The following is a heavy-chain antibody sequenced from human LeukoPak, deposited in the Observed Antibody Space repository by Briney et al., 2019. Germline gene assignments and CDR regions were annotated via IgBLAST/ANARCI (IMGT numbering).Heavy chain of an antibody. J-gene: IGHJ4*02. CDR2: ISGSGGST. V-gene: IGHV3-23*01. D-gene: IGHD6-19*01. CDR1: GFTFSSYA. Sequence: GGSLRLSCAASGFTFSSYAMSWVRQAPGKGLEWVSAISGSGGSTYYADSVKGRFTISRDNSKNTLYLQMNSLRAEDTAVYYCANMLTGYSSGWFSYFDYWGQGTLVTVSS. CDR3: ANMLTGYSSGWFSYFDY.